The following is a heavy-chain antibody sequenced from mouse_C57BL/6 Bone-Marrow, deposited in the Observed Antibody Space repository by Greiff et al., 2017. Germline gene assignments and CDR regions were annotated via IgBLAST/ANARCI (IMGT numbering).Heavy chain of an antibody. V-gene: IGHV5-4*01. Sequence: VQLKESGGGLVKPGGSLKLSCEASGFTFSSYAMSWVRQTPEKRLEWVGTISDGGSYTYYPDNVKGRFTISRDNANNNLYLQLSHLKSEDTAMYYFARDIYYGNYVLAMDYWGQGTSVTVSS. CDR1: GFTFSSYA. CDR2: ISDGGSYT. D-gene: IGHD2-1*01. CDR3: ARDIYYGNYVLAMDY. J-gene: IGHJ4*01.